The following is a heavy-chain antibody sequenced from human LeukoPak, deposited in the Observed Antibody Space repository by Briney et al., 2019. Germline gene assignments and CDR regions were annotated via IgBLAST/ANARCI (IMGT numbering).Heavy chain of an antibody. V-gene: IGHV5-51*01. D-gene: IGHD2-2*01. CDR2: IYPGDSDT. Sequence: HGESLKISCKGSGYSFTSYWIGWVRQMPGKGLEWMGIIYPGDSDTRYSPSFQGQVTISADKSISTAYLQWSSLKASDTAMYYCARALIVVVPAAGGEFDYWGQGTLVTVSS. CDR3: ARALIVVVPAAGGEFDY. J-gene: IGHJ4*02. CDR1: GYSFTSYW.